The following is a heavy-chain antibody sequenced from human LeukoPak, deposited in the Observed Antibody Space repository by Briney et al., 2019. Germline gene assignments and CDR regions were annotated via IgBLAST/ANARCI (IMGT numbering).Heavy chain of an antibody. Sequence: TPSETLSLTCAVYGGSFSGYYWSWIRQPPGKGLEWIGEINHSGSTNYNPSLKSRVTISVDTSKNQFSLKLSSVTAADTAVYYCARVSSSSWYYYYYYMDVWGKGTTVTVSS. CDR2: INHSGST. V-gene: IGHV4-34*01. CDR3: ARVSSSSWYYYYYYMDV. J-gene: IGHJ6*03. D-gene: IGHD6-13*01. CDR1: GGSFSGYY.